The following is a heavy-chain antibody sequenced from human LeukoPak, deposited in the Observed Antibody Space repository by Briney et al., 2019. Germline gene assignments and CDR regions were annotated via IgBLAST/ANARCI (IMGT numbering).Heavy chain of an antibody. CDR3: ARGIYGSGSYYNPLFYYYYYMDV. CDR1: GFTFSSYG. J-gene: IGHJ6*03. V-gene: IGHV3-21*01. D-gene: IGHD3-10*01. CDR2: ISSSSSYI. Sequence: PGGTLRLSCAASGFTFSSYGMSWVRQAPGKGLEWVSSISSSSSYIYYADSVKGRFTISRDNAKNSLYLQMNSLRAEDTAVYYCARGIYGSGSYYNPLFYYYYYMDVWGKGTTVTISS.